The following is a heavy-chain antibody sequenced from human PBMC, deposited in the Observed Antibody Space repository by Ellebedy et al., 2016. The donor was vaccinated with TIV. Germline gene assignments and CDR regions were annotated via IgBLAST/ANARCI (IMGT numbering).Heavy chain of an antibody. CDR1: RGTFSSYA. J-gene: IGHJ4*02. D-gene: IGHD5-24*01. Sequence: SVKVSXKASRGTFSSYAISWVRQAPGQGLEWMGGIIPIFGTANYAQKFQGRATITADESTSTAYMELSSLRSEDTAVYYCAGGDGYNYNYWGQGTLVTVSS. V-gene: IGHV1-69*13. CDR2: IIPIFGTA. CDR3: AGGDGYNYNY.